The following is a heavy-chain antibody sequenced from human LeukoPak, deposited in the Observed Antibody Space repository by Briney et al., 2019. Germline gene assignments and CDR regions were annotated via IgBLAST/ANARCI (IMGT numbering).Heavy chain of an antibody. CDR1: GFSLSTSGVG. CDR2: IYWNDDK. D-gene: IGHD3-22*01. J-gene: IGHJ4*02. Sequence: SGPTLVKPTQTLTLTCTFSGFSLSTSGVGVGWIRQPPGKALEWPAPIYWNDDKRYSPSLKSRLTIAKDTSKNQVVLTMTNMDPVDTATYYCAHSTYYYDSSGQGGVDYWGQGTLVTVSS. CDR3: AHSTYYYDSSGQGGVDY. V-gene: IGHV2-5*01.